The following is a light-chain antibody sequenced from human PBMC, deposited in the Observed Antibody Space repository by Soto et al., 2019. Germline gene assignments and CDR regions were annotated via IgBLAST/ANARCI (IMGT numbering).Light chain of an antibody. CDR1: SSDVGGYNY. J-gene: IGLJ1*01. CDR3: SSYAGSNSYV. Sequence: QSVLTQPPSASGSPGQSVTISCTGTSSDVGGYNYVSWYQQHPGKAPKLMIYEVSKRPSGVPDRFSASKFGNTASLTVSGLQAEDEADYYCSSYAGSNSYVFGT. V-gene: IGLV2-8*01. CDR2: EVS.